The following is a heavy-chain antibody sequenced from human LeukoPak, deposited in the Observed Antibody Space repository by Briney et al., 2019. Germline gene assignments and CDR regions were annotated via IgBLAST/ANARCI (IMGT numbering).Heavy chain of an antibody. D-gene: IGHD1-7*01. CDR1: GYTFTNYD. Sequence: ASVKVSCKTSGYTFTNYDINWVRQATGQGLEWMGWMNPKSGNTGSAQRFQGRVTMTRDTSISTAYMELSSLRSEDTAVYYCAREGTGITRGLDYWGQGTLVTVSS. CDR3: AREGTGITRGLDY. V-gene: IGHV1-8*01. J-gene: IGHJ4*02. CDR2: MNPKSGNT.